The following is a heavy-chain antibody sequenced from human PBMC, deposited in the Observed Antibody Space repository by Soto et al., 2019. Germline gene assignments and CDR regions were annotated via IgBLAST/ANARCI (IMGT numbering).Heavy chain of an antibody. CDR3: AEGYDILTGYYGPLDY. D-gene: IGHD3-9*01. Sequence: QVQLVQSGAEVKKPGSSVKVSCKASGGTFSSYAISWVRQAPGQGLEWMGGIIPIFGTANYAQKFQGRVTITADESTSTAYMELSSLRSEDTAVYYCAEGYDILTGYYGPLDYWGQGPLVTVSS. CDR1: GGTFSSYA. V-gene: IGHV1-69*01. CDR2: IIPIFGTA. J-gene: IGHJ4*02.